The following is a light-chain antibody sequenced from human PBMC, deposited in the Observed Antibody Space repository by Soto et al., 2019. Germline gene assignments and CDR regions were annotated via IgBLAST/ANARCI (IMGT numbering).Light chain of an antibody. J-gene: IGLJ1*01. CDR1: SSDVGGYDH. CDR3: SSYSITTAYL. Sequence: LTQPAAVSGSPGQSITISCTGTSSDVGGYDHVYWYQLHPGKAPKLMVFEVSNRPSGVSYRFSGSKSGNTASLTISGLQAEDEADYFCSSYSITTAYLFGTGTKV. CDR2: EVS. V-gene: IGLV2-14*01.